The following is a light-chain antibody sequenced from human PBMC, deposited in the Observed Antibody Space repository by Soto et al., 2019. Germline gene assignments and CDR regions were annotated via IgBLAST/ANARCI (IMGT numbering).Light chain of an antibody. V-gene: IGLV1-47*01. CDR2: TNN. CDR1: SSNIGSNY. J-gene: IGLJ2*01. CDR3: AAWDDSLSGVV. Sequence: QSVLTQPPSASETPGQRVIISCSGSSSNIGSNYVYWYQQLPGTAPKLLIYTNNQRPSGVPDRFSGSKSGTSASLAISGLRSEDEADYYCAAWDDSLSGVVFGGATKLTVL.